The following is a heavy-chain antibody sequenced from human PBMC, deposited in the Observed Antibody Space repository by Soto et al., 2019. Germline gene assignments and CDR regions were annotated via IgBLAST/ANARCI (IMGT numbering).Heavy chain of an antibody. Sequence: SETLSLTCAVYGGSFSGYYWSWIRQPPGKGLEWIGEINHSGSTNYNPSLKSRVTISVDTSKNQFSLKLSSVTAADTAVYYCARDRIRSDAFDIWGQGTMVNVS. CDR2: INHSGST. CDR1: GGSFSGYY. J-gene: IGHJ3*02. CDR3: ARDRIRSDAFDI. V-gene: IGHV4-34*01.